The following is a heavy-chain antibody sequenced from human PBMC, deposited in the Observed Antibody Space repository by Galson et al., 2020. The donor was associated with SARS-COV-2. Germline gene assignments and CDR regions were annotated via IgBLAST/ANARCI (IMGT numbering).Heavy chain of an antibody. D-gene: IGHD6-19*01. J-gene: IGHJ4*02. Sequence: ASVKVSCKASGYTFTSYAIHWVRQASGQRLEWMGWINAANGNTKYSQRFQGRVTIARDTSATTAYMELSSLRSEDTSVYYCASVPIAVAGDFDYWGQGTLVTVSS. CDR2: INAANGNT. V-gene: IGHV1-3*01. CDR1: GYTFTSYA. CDR3: ASVPIAVAGDFDY.